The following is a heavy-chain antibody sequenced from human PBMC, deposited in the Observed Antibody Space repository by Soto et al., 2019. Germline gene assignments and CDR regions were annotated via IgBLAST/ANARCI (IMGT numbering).Heavy chain of an antibody. D-gene: IGHD3-3*01. CDR2: IRSKAYGGTT. V-gene: IGHV3-49*03. CDR1: GFTFGDYA. CDR3: TTDPLDDFWSGYSDY. Sequence: PGGSLRLSCTASGFTFGDYAMSWFRQAPGKGLEWVGFIRSKAYGGTTEYAASVKGRFTISRDDSKSIAYLQMNSLKTEDTAVYYCTTDPLDDFWSGYSDYWGQGTLVTVSS. J-gene: IGHJ4*02.